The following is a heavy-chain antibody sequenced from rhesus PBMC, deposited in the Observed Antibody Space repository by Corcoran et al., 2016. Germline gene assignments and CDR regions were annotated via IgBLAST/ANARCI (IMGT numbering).Heavy chain of an antibody. CDR1: GGSTSSSY. D-gene: IGHD2-2*01. V-gene: IGHV4-169*02. Sequence: QLQLQESGPGLVKPSETLSVTCAVPGGSTSSSYWSWIRQAPGKGLEWIGYIYGSGSSTTYNPSLNSRVTLSVDSSKNQLSLKLSSVTTADTAVYYCARDPDIVLDLWGQGVLVTVSS. CDR3: ARDPDIVLDL. CDR2: IYGSGSST. J-gene: IGHJ4*01.